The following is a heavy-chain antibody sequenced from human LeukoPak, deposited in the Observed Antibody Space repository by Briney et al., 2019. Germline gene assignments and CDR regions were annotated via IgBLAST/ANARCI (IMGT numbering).Heavy chain of an antibody. CDR3: ASVDGITGTTLEY. CDR2: IIPILGIA. D-gene: IGHD1-20*01. J-gene: IGHJ4*02. CDR1: GGTFSSYA. V-gene: IGHV1-69*04. Sequence: SVKVSCKASGGTFSSYAISWVRQAPGQGLEWMGRIIPILGIANYAQKFQGRVTITADKSTSTAYMELSSLRSEDTTVYYCASVDGITGTTLEYWGQGILVTVSS.